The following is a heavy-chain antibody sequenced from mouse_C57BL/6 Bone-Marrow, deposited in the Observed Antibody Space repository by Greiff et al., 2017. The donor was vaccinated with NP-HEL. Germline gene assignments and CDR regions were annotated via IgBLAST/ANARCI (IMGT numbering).Heavy chain of an antibody. CDR2: ISSGGSYT. V-gene: IGHV5-6*01. CDR1: GFTFSSYG. J-gene: IGHJ2*01. Sequence: EVKLMESGGDLVKPGGSLKLSCAASGFTFSSYGMSWVRQTPDKRLEWVATISSGGSYTYYPDSVKGRFTISRDNAKNTLYLQMSSLKSEDTAMYYCARLVDGYYPFFDYWGQGTTLTVSS. CDR3: ARLVDGYYPFFDY. D-gene: IGHD2-3*01.